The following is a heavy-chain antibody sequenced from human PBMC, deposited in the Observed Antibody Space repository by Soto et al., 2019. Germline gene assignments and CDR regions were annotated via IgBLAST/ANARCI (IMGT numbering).Heavy chain of an antibody. CDR3: ARDLHLIAAAGTFFDSY. Sequence: GGSLRLSCAASGFTFSSYGMHWVRQAPGKGLEWVAVIWYDGSNKYYADSVKGRFTISRDNSKNTLYLQMNSLRAEDTAVYYCARDLHLIAAAGTFFDSYWGQGTLVTVSS. V-gene: IGHV3-33*01. J-gene: IGHJ4*02. CDR1: GFTFSSYG. D-gene: IGHD6-13*01. CDR2: IWYDGSNK.